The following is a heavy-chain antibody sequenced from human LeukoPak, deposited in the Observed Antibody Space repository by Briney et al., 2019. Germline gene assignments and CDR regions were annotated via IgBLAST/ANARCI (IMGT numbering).Heavy chain of an antibody. V-gene: IGHV4-34*01. Sequence: SKTLTLTCAVNGGSFSGYYWSWIRQPPGKRLASIEEINHSGSTNYNPSLKSRVNISVDTSKNQFSLKLSSVAAADTAVDYCAGVYDFWSGCLDYWGQGTLVTVSS. J-gene: IGHJ4*02. D-gene: IGHD3-3*01. CDR3: AGVYDFWSGCLDY. CDR1: GGSFSGYY. CDR2: INHSGST.